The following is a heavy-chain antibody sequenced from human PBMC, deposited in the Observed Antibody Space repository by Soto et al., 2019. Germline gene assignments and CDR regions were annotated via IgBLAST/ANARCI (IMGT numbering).Heavy chain of an antibody. CDR1: GFTFSSYS. CDR3: ARSSSVGATYFDY. D-gene: IGHD1-26*01. J-gene: IGHJ4*02. Sequence: GGSLRLSCAASGFTFSSYSMNWVRQAPGKGLEWVSSISSSSSYIYYADSVKGRFTISRDNAKNSLYLQMNSLRAEDTAVYYCARSSSVGATYFDYWGQGTLVTVSS. CDR2: ISSSSSYI. V-gene: IGHV3-21*01.